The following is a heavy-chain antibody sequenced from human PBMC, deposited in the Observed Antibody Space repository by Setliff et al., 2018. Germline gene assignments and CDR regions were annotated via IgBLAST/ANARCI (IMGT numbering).Heavy chain of an antibody. V-gene: IGHV1-69*13. Sequence: SVKVSCKASGDTFSSSAISWVRQAPGQGLEWMGGIIPIFGTANYAQKSQGRVTTTADESTSTAYMELCSLRSEDTAVYYCARDGDNYYDSSGYYLNHAFDIWGQGTMVTVSS. J-gene: IGHJ3*02. CDR1: GDTFSSSA. D-gene: IGHD3-22*01. CDR3: ARDGDNYYDSSGYYLNHAFDI. CDR2: IIPIFGTA.